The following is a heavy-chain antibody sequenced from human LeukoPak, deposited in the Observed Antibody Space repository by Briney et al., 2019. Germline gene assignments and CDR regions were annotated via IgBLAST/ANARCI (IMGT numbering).Heavy chain of an antibody. D-gene: IGHD3-3*01. CDR1: TFTLSNYA. Sequence: PGGSLRLSCAGSTFTLSNYAINWVRQTPGKGLEWVSGITGSGGSTYHAESVKGRFIISRDNSKNTLYLQMNNLRAEDTAVYYCASRPPSETYYAVFDYWGQGTLVTVSS. CDR2: ITGSGGST. J-gene: IGHJ4*02. CDR3: ASRPPSETYYAVFDY. V-gene: IGHV3-23*01.